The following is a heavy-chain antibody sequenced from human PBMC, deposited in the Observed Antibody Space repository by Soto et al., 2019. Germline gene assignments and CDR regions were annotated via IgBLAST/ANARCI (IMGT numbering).Heavy chain of an antibody. V-gene: IGHV1-8*01. Sequence: ASVKVSCKASGYTFTSDDINWVRQASGQGLEWMGWANPNSGNTGYAQKFQGRVSMTTNTSISTAYMELSSLKSDDTAVYYCATAPDDYGDVGYFDYWAQGTLVTVSS. J-gene: IGHJ4*02. CDR2: ANPNSGNT. CDR3: ATAPDDYGDVGYFDY. CDR1: GYTFTSDD. D-gene: IGHD4-17*01.